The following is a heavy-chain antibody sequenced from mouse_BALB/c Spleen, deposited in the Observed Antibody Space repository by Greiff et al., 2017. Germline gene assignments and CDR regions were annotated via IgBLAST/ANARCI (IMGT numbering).Heavy chain of an antibody. CDR1: GFSLTSYG. V-gene: IGHV2-9*02. Sequence: VKVVESGPGLVAPSQSLSITCTVSGFSLTSYGVHWVRQPPGKGLEWLGVIWAGGSTNYNSALMSRLSISKDNSKSQVFLKMNSLQTDDTAMYYCARAYRYEAMDYWGQGTSVTVSS. D-gene: IGHD2-14*01. J-gene: IGHJ4*01. CDR2: IWAGGST. CDR3: ARAYRYEAMDY.